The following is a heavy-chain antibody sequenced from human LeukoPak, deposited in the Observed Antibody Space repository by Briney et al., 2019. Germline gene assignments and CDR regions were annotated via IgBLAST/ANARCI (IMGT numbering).Heavy chain of an antibody. Sequence: SETLSLTCTVSGGSISSSSYYWGWIRQPPGKGLEWIGSIYYSGSTYYNPSLKSRVTISVDTSKNQFSLKLSSVTAADTAVYYCARERYSSSSPGIYWGQGTLVTVSS. D-gene: IGHD6-6*01. CDR3: ARERYSSSSPGIY. V-gene: IGHV4-39*07. CDR2: IYYSGST. CDR1: GGSISSSSYY. J-gene: IGHJ4*02.